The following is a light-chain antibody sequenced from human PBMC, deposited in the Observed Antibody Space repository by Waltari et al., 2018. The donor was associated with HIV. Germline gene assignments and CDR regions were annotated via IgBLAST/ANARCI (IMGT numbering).Light chain of an antibody. J-gene: IGLJ2*01. CDR3: QAWDTSSVL. CDR1: KLGDKY. V-gene: IGLV3-1*01. CDR2: QDK. Sequence: SYELTQPPSVSVSPGQTASITCSGDKLGDKYACWYQQKPGQSPVVVIYQDKKRPAGIPERFSGSNSENTATPTISGTQAMDEADYYCQAWDTSSVLFGGGTKLTVL.